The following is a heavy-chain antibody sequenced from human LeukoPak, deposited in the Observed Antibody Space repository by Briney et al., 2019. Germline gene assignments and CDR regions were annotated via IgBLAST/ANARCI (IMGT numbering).Heavy chain of an antibody. Sequence: SETLSLTCAVYGGSFSGYYWSWLRQPPGKGLEWIGEINHSGGTNYNPSLTSRVTISVDTSKNQFPLKLSSVTAADTAVYYCARGLHWFDPWGQGTLVTVSS. CDR3: ARGLHWFDP. CDR2: INHSGGT. J-gene: IGHJ5*02. V-gene: IGHV4-34*01. CDR1: GGSFSGYY.